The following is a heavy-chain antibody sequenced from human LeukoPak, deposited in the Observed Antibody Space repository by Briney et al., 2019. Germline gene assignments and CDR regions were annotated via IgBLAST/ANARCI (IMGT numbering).Heavy chain of an antibody. Sequence: GASVKVSCKASGYTFTSYYMHWVRQAPGQGLEWMGWISAYNGNTNYAQKLQGRVTMTTDTSTSTAYMELRSLRSDDTAVYYCARDRNVGYPKAKEDDYWGQGILVTVSS. V-gene: IGHV1-18*04. J-gene: IGHJ4*02. CDR2: ISAYNGNT. CDR3: ARDRNVGYPKAKEDDY. CDR1: GYTFTSYY. D-gene: IGHD6-13*01.